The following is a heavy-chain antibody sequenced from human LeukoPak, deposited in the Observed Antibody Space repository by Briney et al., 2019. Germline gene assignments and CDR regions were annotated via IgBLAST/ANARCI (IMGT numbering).Heavy chain of an antibody. CDR3: ARFSGYGPDDAFDI. J-gene: IGHJ3*02. D-gene: IGHD5-12*01. V-gene: IGHV3-13*01. CDR1: GFTFSSYD. Sequence: GGSPRLSCAASGFTFSSYDMHWVRQATGKGLEWVSAIGTAGDTYYPGSVKSRFTISRENAKNSLYLQMNSLRAGDTAVYYCARFSGYGPDDAFDIWGQGTMVTVSS. CDR2: IGTAGDT.